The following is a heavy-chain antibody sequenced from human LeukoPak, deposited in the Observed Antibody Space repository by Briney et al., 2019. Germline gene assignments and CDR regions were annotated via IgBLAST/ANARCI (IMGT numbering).Heavy chain of an antibody. CDR1: GFTFSSYW. V-gene: IGHV3-74*01. Sequence: GGSLRLSCATSGFTFSSYWMYWVRQAPGKGLVWVSRINSDGSSTSYADSVKGRFTISRDNAKNTLYVQMNSLRAEDTAVYYCAGSSFSNWYFDLWGRGTLVTVSS. J-gene: IGHJ2*01. CDR3: AGSSFSNWYFDL. CDR2: INSDGSST. D-gene: IGHD3-16*02.